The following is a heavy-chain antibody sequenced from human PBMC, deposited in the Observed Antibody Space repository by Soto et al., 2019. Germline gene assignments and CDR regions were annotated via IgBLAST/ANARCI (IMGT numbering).Heavy chain of an antibody. CDR3: ARSREQWLVDAFDI. Sequence: KPSETLSLTCAVYGGSFSGYYWSWIRQPPGKGLEWVGEINPSGSPNYNPSLKSRVTISVDTSKNQFSLKLSSVTAADTAVYYCARSREQWLVDAFDIWGQGTMVTVSS. J-gene: IGHJ3*02. CDR1: GGSFSGYY. D-gene: IGHD6-19*01. CDR2: INPSGSP. V-gene: IGHV4-34*01.